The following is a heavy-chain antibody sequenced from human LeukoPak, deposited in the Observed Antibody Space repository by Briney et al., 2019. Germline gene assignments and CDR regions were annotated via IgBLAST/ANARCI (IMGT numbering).Heavy chain of an antibody. Sequence: ASVKVSCKASGYSFTSFGISWVRQAPGQGLEWMGWISAHNGNTDYAQKFQGRVTMTTDTSTSTASMQLRSLRSDDTAVYYCARGYCGGYWRTGYWGRGGLVVVFS. D-gene: IGHD2-21*02. CDR3: ARGYCGGYWRTGY. CDR2: ISAHNGNT. J-gene: IGHJ4*02. CDR1: GYSFTSFG. V-gene: IGHV1-18*01.